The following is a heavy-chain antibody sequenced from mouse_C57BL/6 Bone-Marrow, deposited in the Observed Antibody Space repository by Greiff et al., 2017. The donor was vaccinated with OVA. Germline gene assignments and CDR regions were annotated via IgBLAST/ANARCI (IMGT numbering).Heavy chain of an antibody. CDR2: IDPSDSEP. Sequence: QVQLQQPGAELVRPGSSVKLSCKASGYTFTSYWMHWVKQRPIQGLEWIGNIDPSDSEPHYNQKFKDKATLTVDKSSSTAYMQLSSLTSEDSAVYYCGAGSQPFDYWCQGTTLTVSS. CDR1: GYTFTSYW. CDR3: GAGSQPFDY. V-gene: IGHV1-52*01. J-gene: IGHJ2*01. D-gene: IGHD6-1*01.